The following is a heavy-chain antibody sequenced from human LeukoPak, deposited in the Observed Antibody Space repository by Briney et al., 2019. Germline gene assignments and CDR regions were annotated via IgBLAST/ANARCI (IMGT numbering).Heavy chain of an antibody. V-gene: IGHV3-7*01. CDR1: GFTFSSYW. J-gene: IGHJ4*02. Sequence: PGGSLRLSCAPSGFTFSSYWMSWVRQAPGKGLEWVANIKQDGSEKYYVDSVKGRFTISRDNAKNSLYLQMNSLRAEDTAVYYCARDRGYGFDYWGQGTLVTVSS. D-gene: IGHD5-18*01. CDR3: ARDRGYGFDY. CDR2: IKQDGSEK.